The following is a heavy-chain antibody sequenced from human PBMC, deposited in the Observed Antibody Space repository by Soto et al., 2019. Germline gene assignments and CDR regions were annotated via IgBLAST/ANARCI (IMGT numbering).Heavy chain of an antibody. J-gene: IGHJ4*02. CDR3: ASFPTTVTETDY. CDR2: IWYDGSNK. CDR1: GFTFSSYG. D-gene: IGHD4-17*01. V-gene: IGHV3-33*01. Sequence: QVQLVESGGGVVQPGRSLRLSCAASGFTFSSYGMHWVRQAPGKGLEWVAVIWYDGSNKYYADSVKGRFTISRDNSKNTLYLQMNSLRAEDTAVYYCASFPTTVTETDYRGQGTLVTVSS.